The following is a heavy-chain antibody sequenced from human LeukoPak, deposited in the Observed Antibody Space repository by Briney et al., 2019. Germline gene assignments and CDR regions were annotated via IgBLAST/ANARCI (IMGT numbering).Heavy chain of an antibody. D-gene: IGHD3-9*01. V-gene: IGHV3-15*01. J-gene: IGHJ4*02. CDR2: IKNKADAGTA. Sequence: PGGSLRLSCAASGFTFSNAWMSWVRQAPGKGLEWVGRIKNKADAGTAGYAAPVKGRFTISRDDSKNTVYLQMNSLRAEDTAVYYCAKDRLDYDILTGLGYWGQGTLVTVSS. CDR1: GFTFSNAW. CDR3: AKDRLDYDILTGLGY.